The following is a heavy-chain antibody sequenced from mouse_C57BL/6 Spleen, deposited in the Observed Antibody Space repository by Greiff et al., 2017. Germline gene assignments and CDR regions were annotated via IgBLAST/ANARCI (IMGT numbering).Heavy chain of an antibody. CDR1: GFTFSDYY. CDR2: INYDGSST. CDR3: ARDASYYGSSYWYFDV. J-gene: IGHJ1*03. D-gene: IGHD1-1*01. V-gene: IGHV5-16*01. Sequence: EVQLVESEGGLVQPGSSMKLSCTASGFTFSDYYMAWVRQVPEKGLEWVANINYDGSSTYYLDSLKSRFIISRDNAKNMLYLQMSSLKSEDTATYYCARDASYYGSSYWYFDVWGTGTTVTVSS.